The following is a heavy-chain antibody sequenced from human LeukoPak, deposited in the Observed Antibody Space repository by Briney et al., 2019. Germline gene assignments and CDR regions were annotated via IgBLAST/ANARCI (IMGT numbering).Heavy chain of an antibody. Sequence: KASQTLSLTCTVSGGSISSGGYYWSWIRQHPGKGLEWIGYIYYSGSTYYNPSLKSRVTISMDTSKNQFSLRLSSVTAANTAVYYCAGYYASGVSAYDYFGMDVWGKGTTVTVSS. V-gene: IGHV4-31*03. CDR3: AGYYASGVSAYDYFGMDV. CDR1: GGSISSGGYY. J-gene: IGHJ6*04. D-gene: IGHD3-10*01. CDR2: IYYSGST.